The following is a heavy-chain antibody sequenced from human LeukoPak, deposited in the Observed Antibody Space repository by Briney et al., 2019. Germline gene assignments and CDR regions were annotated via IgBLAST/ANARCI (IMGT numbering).Heavy chain of an antibody. Sequence: GGSLRLSCAASGFTFSSYAMSWVRQAPGKGLEWVSAISSSGGSTYYADSVKGRSTISRDDSENTVYLQMNSLRAEDTAVYYCAKEQWLARTYFDYWGQGTLVTVSA. D-gene: IGHD6-19*01. CDR2: ISSSGGST. J-gene: IGHJ4*02. CDR1: GFTFSSYA. V-gene: IGHV3-23*01. CDR3: AKEQWLARTYFDY.